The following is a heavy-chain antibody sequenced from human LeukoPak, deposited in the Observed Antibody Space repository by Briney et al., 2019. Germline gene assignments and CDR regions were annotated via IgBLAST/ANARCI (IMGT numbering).Heavy chain of an antibody. CDR2: ISSSGTTI. V-gene: IGHV3-48*04. D-gene: IGHD2-2*01. CDR1: GFTFSSYS. J-gene: IGHJ3*02. CDR3: ARVGVPQYAFDI. Sequence: GGSLRLSCAASGFTFSSYSMNWVRQAPGRGLEWVSYISSSGTTIFYADSVKGRFTISRDNAKNTLYLQMNSLRAEDTAVYSCARVGVPQYAFDIWGQGTWVTVSS.